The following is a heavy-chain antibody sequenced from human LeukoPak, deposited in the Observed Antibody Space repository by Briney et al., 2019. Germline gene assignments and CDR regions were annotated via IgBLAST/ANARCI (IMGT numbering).Heavy chain of an antibody. CDR2: ISYDGSNK. CDR3: ARRGGFWSGSVDY. D-gene: IGHD3-3*01. Sequence: GGSLRLSCAASGFTFSSYAMHWVRQAPGKGLEWVAVISYDGSNKYYADPVKGRFTISRDNSKNTLYLQMDSLRAEDTAVYYCARRGGFWSGSVDYWGQGTLVTVSS. CDR1: GFTFSSYA. V-gene: IGHV3-30-3*01. J-gene: IGHJ4*02.